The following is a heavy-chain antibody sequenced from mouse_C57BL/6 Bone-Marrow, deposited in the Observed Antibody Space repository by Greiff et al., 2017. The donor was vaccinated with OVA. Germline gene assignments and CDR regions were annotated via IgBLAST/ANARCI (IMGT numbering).Heavy chain of an antibody. CDR2: INPYNGGT. J-gene: IGHJ1*03. Sequence: VQLQQSGPVLVKPGASVKMSCKASGYTFTDYYMNWVKQSHGKSLEWIGVINPYNGGTSYNQKFKGKATLTVDKSSSTAYMELNSLTSEDSAVYYCAGWEGYYYGSSCEWYFDVWGTGTTVTVSS. D-gene: IGHD1-1*01. CDR3: AGWEGYYYGSSCEWYFDV. CDR1: GYTFTDYY. V-gene: IGHV1-19*01.